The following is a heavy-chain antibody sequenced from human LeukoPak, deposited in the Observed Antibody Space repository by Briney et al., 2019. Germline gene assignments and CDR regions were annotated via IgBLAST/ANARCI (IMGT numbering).Heavy chain of an antibody. CDR3: AKVCIAAAAEEAFDY. D-gene: IGHD6-13*01. Sequence: GGSLRLSCAASGFTFSSYSMTWVRQAPGKGLEWVSSISSSSSYIYYADSVKGRFTISRDNSKNTLYLQMNSLRAEDTAVYYCAKVCIAAAAEEAFDYWGQGTLVTVSS. CDR1: GFTFSSYS. V-gene: IGHV3-21*01. J-gene: IGHJ4*02. CDR2: ISSSSSYI.